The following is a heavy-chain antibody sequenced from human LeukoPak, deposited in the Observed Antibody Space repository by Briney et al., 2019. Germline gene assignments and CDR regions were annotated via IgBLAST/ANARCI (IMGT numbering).Heavy chain of an antibody. CDR2: IDISGNTI. CDR3: AKDATAVPGTVYMGV. Sequence: GGSLRLSCAASGFTFSDYYMSWIRQAPGKGLEWLSHIDISGNTIHYADSVEGRFTISRDNAKNSVYLQMTSLRDEDTALYYCAKDATAVPGTVYMGVWGKGTTVTVSS. CDR1: GFTFSDYY. J-gene: IGHJ6*03. V-gene: IGHV3-11*04. D-gene: IGHD6-19*01.